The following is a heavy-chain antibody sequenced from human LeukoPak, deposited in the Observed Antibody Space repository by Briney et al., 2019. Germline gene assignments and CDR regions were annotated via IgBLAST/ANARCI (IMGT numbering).Heavy chain of an antibody. CDR1: GGTFSSYA. CDR3: ARDLGGDFDY. CDR2: IIPIFGIA. Sequence: SVKVSCKASGGTFSSYAISWVRQAPGQGLEWMGRIIPIFGIANYAQKFQGRVTITADKSTGTAYMELSSLRSEDTAVYYCARDLGGDFDYWGQGTLVTVSS. D-gene: IGHD3-16*01. V-gene: IGHV1-69*04. J-gene: IGHJ4*02.